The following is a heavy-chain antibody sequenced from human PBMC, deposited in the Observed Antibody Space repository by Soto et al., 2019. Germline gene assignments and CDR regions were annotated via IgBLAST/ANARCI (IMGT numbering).Heavy chain of an antibody. D-gene: IGHD6-6*01. CDR2: IYHSGST. CDR1: GGSISSSNL. J-gene: IGHJ6*02. CDR3: ARVGSSSPPYYYYYYGMDV. Sequence: SETLSLTCAVSGGSISSSNLWSCVRQPPGKGLEWIGEIYHSGSTNYNPSLKSRVTISVDKSKNQFSLKLSSVTAADTAVYYCARVGSSSPPYYYYYYGMDVWGQGTTVTVSS. V-gene: IGHV4-4*02.